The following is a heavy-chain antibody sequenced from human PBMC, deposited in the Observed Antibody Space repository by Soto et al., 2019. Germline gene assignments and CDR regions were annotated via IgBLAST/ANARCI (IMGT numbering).Heavy chain of an antibody. CDR2: IYQNGHT. CDR1: SGSIKTDVW. J-gene: IGHJ4*02. V-gene: IGHV4-4*02. D-gene: IGHD6-19*01. CDR3: ARDAAVAGETDRFDY. Sequence: LSLTCTVSSGSIKTDVWWSWLRRPPGKGLEWIGEIYQNGHTNYNPSLKSRVTMSVDKSKNQFSLMLTSVTAADTAMYYCARDAAVAGETDRFDYWGQGILVTVSS.